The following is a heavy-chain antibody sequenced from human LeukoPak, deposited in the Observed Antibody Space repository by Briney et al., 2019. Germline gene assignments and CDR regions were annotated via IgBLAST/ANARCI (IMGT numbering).Heavy chain of an antibody. V-gene: IGHV4-30-4*01. Sequence: SETLSLTCTVSGGSISSGDYYWSWIRQPPGKGLEWIGYMYYSGSTYYNPSLKSRVTISVDTSKDKFSLKLSSVTAADTAVYYCARPYYYDSRIDPWGQGTLVTVSS. D-gene: IGHD3-22*01. CDR1: GGSISSGDYY. J-gene: IGHJ5*02. CDR2: MYYSGST. CDR3: ARPYYYDSRIDP.